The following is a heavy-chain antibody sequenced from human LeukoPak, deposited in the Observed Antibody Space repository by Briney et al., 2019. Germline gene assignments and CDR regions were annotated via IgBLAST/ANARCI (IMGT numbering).Heavy chain of an antibody. Sequence: GSLRLSCAASGFTFSSYWMSWVRQAPGKGLEWIGYVYYGGSTNYNPSLRSRVTMSLDTSKNQFSLNLSSVTAADTAVYYCAGAYFYASGIGYWGQGTLVTVSS. CDR2: VYYGGST. V-gene: IGHV4-59*01. D-gene: IGHD3-10*01. CDR1: GFTFSSYW. CDR3: AGAYFYASGIGY. J-gene: IGHJ4*02.